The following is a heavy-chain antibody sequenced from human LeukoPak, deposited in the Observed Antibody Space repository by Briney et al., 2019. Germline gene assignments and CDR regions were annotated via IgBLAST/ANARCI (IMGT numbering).Heavy chain of an antibody. D-gene: IGHD5-24*01. V-gene: IGHV3-21*01. J-gene: IGHJ4*02. CDR3: ARDRWLQSQRYFDY. CDR2: ISTSSSYI. Sequence: GGSLRLSCAASGFTFSSYSMNWVRQAPGKGLEWVSSISTSSSYIYYADPVKGRFTISRDNAKNSLYVQMDSLRAEDTAVYYCARDRWLQSQRYFDYWGQGILVTVSS. CDR1: GFTFSSYS.